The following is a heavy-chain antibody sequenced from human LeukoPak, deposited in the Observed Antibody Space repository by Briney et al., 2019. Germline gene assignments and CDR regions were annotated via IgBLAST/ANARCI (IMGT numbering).Heavy chain of an antibody. CDR1: GFTVRTNY. J-gene: IGHJ4*02. V-gene: IGHV3-66*02. Sequence: PGGSLRLSCAASGFTVRTNYMSWVRQAPGKGLEWVSVIYSGGSTYYADSVKGRFTISRDNSKNTLYLQMNSLRAEDTAVYYCASDPSGDFDYWGQGTLVTVSS. CDR2: IYSGGST. CDR3: ASDPSGDFDY. D-gene: IGHD3-10*01.